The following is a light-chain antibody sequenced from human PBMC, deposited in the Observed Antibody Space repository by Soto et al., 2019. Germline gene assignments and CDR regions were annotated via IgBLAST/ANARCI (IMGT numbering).Light chain of an antibody. CDR2: GAS. Sequence: EIVLTQSPGTLSLSPGERATLSCRASQSVSSSYLAWYQQKPGQAPRLLIYGASSRATGIPDRFSGSGSGTNFTLTISSLEHADFSVYYYQQDCSSPPFTFGPGTKVEIK. J-gene: IGKJ3*01. CDR1: QSVSSSY. CDR3: QQDCSSPPFT. V-gene: IGKV3-20*01.